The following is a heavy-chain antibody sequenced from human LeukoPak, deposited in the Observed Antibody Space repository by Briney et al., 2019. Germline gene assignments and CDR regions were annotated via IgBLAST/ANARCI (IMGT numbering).Heavy chain of an antibody. CDR3: ARDVWTGVAVSDY. V-gene: IGHV3-23*01. J-gene: IGHJ4*02. CDR1: EITLSNYG. Sequence: GGSLRLSCAVSEITLSNYGMSWVRQAPGKGLEWVAGISDSGGSTNYADSVKGRFTISRDNPKNTLHLQMNSLRADDTAVYYCARDVWTGVAVSDYWGQGTLVTVSS. D-gene: IGHD6-19*01. CDR2: ISDSGGST.